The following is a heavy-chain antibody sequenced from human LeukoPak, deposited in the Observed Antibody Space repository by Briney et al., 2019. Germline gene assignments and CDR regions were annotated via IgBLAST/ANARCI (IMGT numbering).Heavy chain of an antibody. CDR2: IGTDGSRT. CDR3: AGDANYYCDY. Sequence: GGSVRLSCAASGFTFSSYWMHWGRQVPGKGLVWVSRIGTDGSRTTYADYVQGRFAISRDSSKNTLYLQMNSLRDEDTAVYYCAGDANYYCDYWGKGTVVTVSS. CDR1: GFTFSSYW. D-gene: IGHD1-7*01. J-gene: IGHJ4*02. V-gene: IGHV3-74*01.